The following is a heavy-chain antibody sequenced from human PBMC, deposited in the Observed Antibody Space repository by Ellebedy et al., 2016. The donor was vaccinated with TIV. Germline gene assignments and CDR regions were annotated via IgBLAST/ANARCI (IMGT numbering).Heavy chain of an antibody. CDR1: GYTFTSYG. J-gene: IGHJ3*01. D-gene: IGHD6-19*01. CDR2: ISAYNGNT. CDR3: ATTGSSGWFAFDL. Sequence: AASVKVSCKASGYTFTSYGISWVRQAPGQGLEWMGWISAYNGNTNYAQKLQVRVTMTEDTSTNTAYMELSSLRSEDTAVYYCATTGSSGWFAFDLWGQGTMVTVSS. V-gene: IGHV1-18*01.